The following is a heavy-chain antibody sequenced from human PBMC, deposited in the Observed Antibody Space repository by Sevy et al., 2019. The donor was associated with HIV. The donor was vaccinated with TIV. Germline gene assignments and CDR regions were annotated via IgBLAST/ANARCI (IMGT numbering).Heavy chain of an antibody. CDR2: ISSSSSYI. J-gene: IGHJ4*02. V-gene: IGHV3-21*01. CDR1: GFTFSSYS. D-gene: IGHD6-13*01. CDR3: ATFSGYSSSWRYY. Sequence: GGSLRLSCAASGFTFSSYSMNWVRQAPGKGLEWVSSISSSSSYIYYADSVKGRFTISRDNAKNSLYLQMNSLRAEDTAVYYCATFSGYSSSWRYYWGQGTLVTVSS.